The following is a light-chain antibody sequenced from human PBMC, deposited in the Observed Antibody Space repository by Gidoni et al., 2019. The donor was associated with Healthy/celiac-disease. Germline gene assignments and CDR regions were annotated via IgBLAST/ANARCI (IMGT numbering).Light chain of an antibody. V-gene: IGKV3-11*01. J-gene: IGKJ2*04. CDR2: DAS. CDR3: QQRSNCLMCS. Sequence: EIVLTQSPATLSLSPGERATLSCRASQSVSSYLAWYQQKPGQAPRLLIYDASNRATGIPARFSGSGSGTDFTLTISSLEPEDFAVYYCQQRSNCLMCSFXXXTKLEIK. CDR1: QSVSSY.